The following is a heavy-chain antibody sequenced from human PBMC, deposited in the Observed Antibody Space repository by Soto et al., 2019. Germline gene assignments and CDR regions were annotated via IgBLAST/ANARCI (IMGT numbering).Heavy chain of an antibody. CDR2: INAGNGNT. Sequence: QVQLVQSGAEVKKPGASGKVSCKASGYTFTSYAMHWVRQAPEQRLEWMGWINAGNGNTKYSQKFQGRVTITRETSGGTAYLALRSLRPEETAVYYCARGSGLTYFGGWGQGTLVTVYS. D-gene: IGHD3-10*01. J-gene: IGHJ4*02. CDR3: ARGSGLTYFGG. V-gene: IGHV1-3*01. CDR1: GYTFTSYA.